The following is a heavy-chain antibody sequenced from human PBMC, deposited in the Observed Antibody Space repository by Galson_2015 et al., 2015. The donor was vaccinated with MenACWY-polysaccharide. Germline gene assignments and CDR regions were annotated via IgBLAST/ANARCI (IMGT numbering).Heavy chain of an antibody. CDR1: GYKFTSYD. Sequence: SVKVSCKASGYKFTSYDINWVRQATGQGLEWMGWVNPNSGNTGYAQKFQGRVTMTSSTAMTTAYMELSSLRSEDTAVYYCARIIARKYTFADSWGQGTLVTVSS. J-gene: IGHJ4*02. CDR2: VNPNSGNT. V-gene: IGHV1-8*01. CDR3: ARIIARKYTFADS. D-gene: IGHD2-21*01.